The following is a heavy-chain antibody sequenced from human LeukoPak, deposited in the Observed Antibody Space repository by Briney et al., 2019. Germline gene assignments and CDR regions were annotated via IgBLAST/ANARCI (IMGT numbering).Heavy chain of an antibody. Sequence: GGSLRLSCAAARFTFNGNEMKWHRQAPGKGLEWVSYISSSGSITYYADSVKGRFTISRDNAKNSLYLQMNSLRAEDTAGYYCVREYGLILGMRWGQGTLVTVSS. D-gene: IGHD2-2*03. CDR3: VREYGLILGMR. CDR2: ISSSGSIT. V-gene: IGHV3-48*03. CDR1: RFTFNGNE. J-gene: IGHJ4*02.